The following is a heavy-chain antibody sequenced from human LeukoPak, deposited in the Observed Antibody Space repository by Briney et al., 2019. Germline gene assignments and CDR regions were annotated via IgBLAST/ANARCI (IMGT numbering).Heavy chain of an antibody. CDR3: AKDPTHYRVWDYYETIGLSY. CDR2: ITGGGGST. D-gene: IGHD3-22*01. CDR1: GYTFSSYG. J-gene: IGHJ4*02. V-gene: IGHV3-23*01. Sequence: ASVKVSCKASGYTFSSYGMNWVRQAPGKGLEWVSVITGGGGSTYYADSVKGRFTISRDNSKNTLNLQMNSLRAEDTAVYYCAKDPTHYRVWDYYETIGLSYWGQGTLVTVSS.